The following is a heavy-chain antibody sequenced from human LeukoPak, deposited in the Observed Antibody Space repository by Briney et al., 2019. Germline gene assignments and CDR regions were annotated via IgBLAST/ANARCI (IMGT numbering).Heavy chain of an antibody. CDR3: VRDHDWSFDL. CDR1: GFTLSTYS. D-gene: IGHD1-1*01. V-gene: IGHV3-48*02. J-gene: IGHJ4*02. CDR2: ITSSSSTI. Sequence: GGSLRLSCAASGFTLSTYSMNWVRQAPGKGLEWVSYITSSSSTIYYADSVKGRFTISRDNAKNSLYLHVNSLRDEDTAVYYCVRDHDWSFDLWGQGALVTVSS.